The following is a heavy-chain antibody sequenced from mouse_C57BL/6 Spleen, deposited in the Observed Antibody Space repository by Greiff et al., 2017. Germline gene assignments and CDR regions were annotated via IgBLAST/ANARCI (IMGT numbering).Heavy chain of an antibody. CDR3: TRGRSSYTFDY. J-gene: IGHJ2*01. D-gene: IGHD1-1*01. CDR1: GYTFTDYE. CDR2: IDPETGGT. V-gene: IGHV1-15*01. Sequence: QVQLQQSGAELVRPGASVTLSCKASGYTFTDYEMHWVKQTPVHGLEWIGAIDPETGGTAYNQKFKGKAILTADKSSSTAYMELRSLTSEDSAVYYCTRGRSSYTFDYWGQGTTLTVSS.